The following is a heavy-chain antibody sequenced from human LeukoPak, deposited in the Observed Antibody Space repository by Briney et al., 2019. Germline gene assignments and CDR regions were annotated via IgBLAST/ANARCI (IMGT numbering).Heavy chain of an antibody. J-gene: IGHJ6*02. Sequence: ASVKVSCKASGYTFTSYYMHWVRQAPGQGLEWMGIINPSGGSTSYAQKFQGRVTMTRDTSTSTVYMELSSLGSEDTAVYYCARGYSSSWYSPQYYYGMDVWGQGTTVTVSS. CDR2: INPSGGST. CDR3: ARGYSSSWYSPQYYYGMDV. CDR1: GYTFTSYY. D-gene: IGHD6-13*01. V-gene: IGHV1-46*01.